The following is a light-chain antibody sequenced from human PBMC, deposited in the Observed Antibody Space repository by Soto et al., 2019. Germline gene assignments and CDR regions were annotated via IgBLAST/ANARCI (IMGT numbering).Light chain of an antibody. J-gene: IGKJ2*01. Sequence: EIVLTQSPPTLSWSPGERATFSCRPSQRVSTYLARYQQKPGQAPRLLFYDASNRATGIPARFSGSGSGTDFTLTISSLEPEDFAVYYCQQRSNWPMYTFGQGTKLEIK. CDR2: DAS. V-gene: IGKV3-11*01. CDR3: QQRSNWPMYT. CDR1: QRVSTY.